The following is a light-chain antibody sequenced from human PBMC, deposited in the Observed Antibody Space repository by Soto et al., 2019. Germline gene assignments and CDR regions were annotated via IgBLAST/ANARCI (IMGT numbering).Light chain of an antibody. Sequence: EIVMTQSPATLSMSPGERATLSCRASQSVSSNLAWYQQKPGQAPRLLIYGASTRATGIPARFSGSGSGTESTLTISSLHSEDFAVYYCQQYNNWPPYTFGQGTKLEIK. J-gene: IGKJ2*01. CDR2: GAS. V-gene: IGKV3-15*01. CDR3: QQYNNWPPYT. CDR1: QSVSSN.